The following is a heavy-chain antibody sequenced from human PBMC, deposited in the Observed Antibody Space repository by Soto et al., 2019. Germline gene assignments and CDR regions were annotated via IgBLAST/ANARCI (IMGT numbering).Heavy chain of an antibody. J-gene: IGHJ4*02. CDR1: GGSVSSGSYY. CDR3: ARGWRVGARGFDY. D-gene: IGHD1-26*01. V-gene: IGHV4-61*01. Sequence: QVQLQESGPGLVKPSETLSLTCTVSGGSVSSGSYYWSWIRQPPGKGLEWIGYIYYSGSTNYNPSLKSRVTISVDTSKNQFSLKLSSVTAADTAVYYCARGWRVGARGFDYWGQGTLVTVSS. CDR2: IYYSGST.